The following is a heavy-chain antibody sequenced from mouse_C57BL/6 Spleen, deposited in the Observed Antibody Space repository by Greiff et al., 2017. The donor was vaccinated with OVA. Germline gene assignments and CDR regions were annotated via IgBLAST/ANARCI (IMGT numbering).Heavy chain of an antibody. V-gene: IGHV7-3*01. CDR3: ASSLLRGGAWFAY. CDR1: GFTFTDYY. CDR2: IRNKANGYTT. D-gene: IGHD1-2*01. J-gene: IGHJ3*01. Sequence: DVKLVESGGGLVQPGGSLSLSCAASGFTFTDYYMSWVRQPPGKALEWLGFIRNKANGYTTEYSASVKGRFTISRDNSQSILYLQMNALRAEDSTTYYCASSLLRGGAWFAYWGQGTLVTVSA.